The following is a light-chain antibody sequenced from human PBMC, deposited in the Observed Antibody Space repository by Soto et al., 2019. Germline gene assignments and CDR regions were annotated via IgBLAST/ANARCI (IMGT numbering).Light chain of an antibody. CDR1: QAVPNN. CDR3: QHTNNFHFT. V-gene: IGKV1-9*01. J-gene: IGKJ5*01. CDR2: TAS. Sequence: DIHLTQSPSFLSASVGDRVTITCRPSQAVPNNMAWYQQKPGKAPKLLIYTASRLQSGVPPRFSGSGSGTDFTLTINSLQPEDFATYYCQHTNNFHFTFGQGTRLEI.